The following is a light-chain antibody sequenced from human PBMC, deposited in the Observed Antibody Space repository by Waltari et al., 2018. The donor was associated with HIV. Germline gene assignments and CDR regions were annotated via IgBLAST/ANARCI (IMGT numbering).Light chain of an antibody. CDR1: QTISNW. J-gene: IGKJ2*01. V-gene: IGKV1-5*03. Sequence: LSASVRDRVTITCRASQTISNWVAWYQQKPGKAPKLLIYKPSSLENGVPSKFSGSGSGTEFTLTISSLQPDDFATYYCQQYNTYPYTFGQGTKLEI. CDR2: KPS. CDR3: QQYNTYPYT.